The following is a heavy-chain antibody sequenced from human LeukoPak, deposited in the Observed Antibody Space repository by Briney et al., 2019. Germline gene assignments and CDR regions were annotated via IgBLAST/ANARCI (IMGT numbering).Heavy chain of an antibody. V-gene: IGHV3-53*01. CDR3: ATDPTPAHS. CDR2: IYSGGST. CDR1: GFSVSNTY. J-gene: IGHJ4*02. Sequence: GGSLRLSCAASGFSVSNTYMSWVRQAPGKGLEWVAAIYSGGSTHYVDFVRGRFTISRDTSKNTLYLQMDRLSDEDTAIYYCATDPTPAHSWGQGTRVTVSS.